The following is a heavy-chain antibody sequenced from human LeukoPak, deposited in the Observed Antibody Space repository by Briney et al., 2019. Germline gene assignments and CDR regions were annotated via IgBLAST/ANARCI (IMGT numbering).Heavy chain of an antibody. CDR1: GFTFSGFV. CDR2: IRSKAISYAT. CDR3: TSKGYYYDSSGYYFDNYYYYMDV. J-gene: IGHJ6*03. D-gene: IGHD3-22*01. Sequence: PGGSLKLSRAASGFTFSGFVMHWVRQASGKGLEWVGRIRSKAISYATAYAVAEIGEFTITSEDSKNTAYLQMNSLKTEDTAVYYCTSKGYYYDSSGYYFDNYYYYMDVWGKGTTVTVSS. V-gene: IGHV3-73*01.